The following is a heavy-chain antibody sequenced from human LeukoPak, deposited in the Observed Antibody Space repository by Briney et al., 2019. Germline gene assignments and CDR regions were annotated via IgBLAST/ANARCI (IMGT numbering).Heavy chain of an antibody. CDR3: ARDENYGSGSYFEKEDY. CDR2: FDPEDGET. V-gene: IGHV1-24*01. CDR1: GYTLTELS. D-gene: IGHD3-10*01. J-gene: IGHJ4*02. Sequence: ASVKVSCKVSGYTLTELSMHWVRQAPGKGLEWMGGFDPEDGETIYAQKFQGRVTMTEDTSTDTAYMELSSLRSEDTAVYYCARDENYGSGSYFEKEDYWGQGTLVTVSP.